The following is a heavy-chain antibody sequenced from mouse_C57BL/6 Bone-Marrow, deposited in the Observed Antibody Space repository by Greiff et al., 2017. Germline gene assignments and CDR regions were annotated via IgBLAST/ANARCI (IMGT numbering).Heavy chain of an antibody. CDR3: ARGGLPWFAY. J-gene: IGHJ3*01. D-gene: IGHD2-4*01. CDR2: ISSGSSTI. CDR1: GFTFSDYG. Sequence: DVILVESGGGLVKPGGSLKLSCAASGFTFSDYGMHWVRQAPEKGLEWVAYISSGSSTIYYADTVKGRFTISRDNAKNTLFLQMTSLRSEDTAMYYCARGGLPWFAYWGQGTLVTVSA. V-gene: IGHV5-17*01.